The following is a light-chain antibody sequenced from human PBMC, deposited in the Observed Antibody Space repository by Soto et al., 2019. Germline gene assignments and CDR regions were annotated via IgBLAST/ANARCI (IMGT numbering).Light chain of an antibody. V-gene: IGKV1-17*01. CDR2: DAS. Sequence: DIQMAQSPSTLSASLGDRVTITCRPSQGISNDLVWYQQKPGRAAKVLICDASTLQSGVPSRFSGSGSGTEFILTISSMQPEDFATSYCQLHHCSSPWTFGQGTKVDIK. J-gene: IGKJ1*01. CDR1: QGISND. CDR3: QLHHCSSPWT.